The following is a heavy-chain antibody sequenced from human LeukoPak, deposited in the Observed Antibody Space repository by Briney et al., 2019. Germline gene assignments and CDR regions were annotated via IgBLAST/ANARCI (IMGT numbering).Heavy chain of an antibody. J-gene: IGHJ5*02. Sequence: PSETLSLTCIVSGGSISTYYWNWIRQPAGRGLEWIGRIYNSGTTDYNPSLRSRVTISVDTSKNQFSLKLSSVTAADTAVYYCARDIGMYYDILTGFDPWGQGTLVTVSS. D-gene: IGHD3-9*01. CDR3: ARDIGMYYDILTGFDP. V-gene: IGHV4-4*07. CDR1: GGSISTYY. CDR2: IYNSGTT.